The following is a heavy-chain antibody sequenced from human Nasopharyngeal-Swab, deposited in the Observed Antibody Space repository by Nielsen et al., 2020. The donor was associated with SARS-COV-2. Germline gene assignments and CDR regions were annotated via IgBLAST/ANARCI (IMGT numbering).Heavy chain of an antibody. J-gene: IGHJ4*02. Sequence: SETLSLTCTVSGGSISSHYWSWIRQPPGKGLEWIGYIYYSGSTNYNPSLKSRVTISVDTSKNQFSLKLSSVTAADTAVYYCARGYCSSTSRYAARHFDYWGQGTLVTVSS. V-gene: IGHV4-59*11. CDR1: GGSISSHY. D-gene: IGHD2-2*01. CDR3: ARGYCSSTSRYAARHFDY. CDR2: IYYSGST.